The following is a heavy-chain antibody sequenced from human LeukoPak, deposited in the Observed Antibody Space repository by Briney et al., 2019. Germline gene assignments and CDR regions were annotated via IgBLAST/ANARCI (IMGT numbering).Heavy chain of an antibody. CDR3: ARDLGGHFDY. Sequence: SETLSLTCAVYGGSFSGYYWSWIRQPPGKGLEWIEEINHSGSTNYNPSLKSRVTISVDRSKNQFSLKLSSVTAADTAVYYCARDLGGHFDYWGQGTLVTVSS. D-gene: IGHD3-10*01. J-gene: IGHJ4*02. CDR2: INHSGST. CDR1: GGSFSGYY. V-gene: IGHV4-34*01.